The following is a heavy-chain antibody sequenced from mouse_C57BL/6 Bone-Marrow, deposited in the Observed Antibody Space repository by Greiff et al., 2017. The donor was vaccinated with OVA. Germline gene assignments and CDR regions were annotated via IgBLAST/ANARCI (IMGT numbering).Heavy chain of an antibody. CDR3: ARWGIYYDYFDY. CDR2: IYPGDGDT. Sequence: QVQLKQSGAELVKPGASVKISCKASGYAFSSYWMNWVKQRPGKGLEWIGQIYPGDGDTNYNGKFKGKATLTADKSSSTAYMQLSSLTSEDSAVYFCARWGIYYDYFDYWGQGTTLTVSS. J-gene: IGHJ2*01. CDR1: GYAFSSYW. D-gene: IGHD2-4*01. V-gene: IGHV1-80*01.